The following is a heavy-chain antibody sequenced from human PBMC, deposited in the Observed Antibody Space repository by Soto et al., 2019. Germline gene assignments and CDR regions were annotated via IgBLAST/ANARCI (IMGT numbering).Heavy chain of an antibody. Sequence: SLRLSCAASGFTFSSYGMHWVRQAPGKGLEWVAVISYDGSNKYYADSVKGRFTISRDNSKNTLYLQMNSLRAEDTAVYYCAKDQTMVLFYYYGMDVWGQGTTVTVSS. J-gene: IGHJ6*02. CDR1: GFTFSSYG. D-gene: IGHD3-10*01. CDR2: ISYDGSNK. V-gene: IGHV3-30*18. CDR3: AKDQTMVLFYYYGMDV.